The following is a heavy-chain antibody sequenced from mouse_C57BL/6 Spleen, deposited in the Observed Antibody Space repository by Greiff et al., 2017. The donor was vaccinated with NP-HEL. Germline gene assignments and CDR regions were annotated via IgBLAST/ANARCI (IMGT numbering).Heavy chain of an antibody. CDR1: GFTFSDYG. V-gene: IGHV5-17*01. CDR3: ARGGWLGWYFDV. J-gene: IGHJ1*03. Sequence: DVMLVESGGGLVKPGGSLKLSCAASGFTFSDYGMHWVRQAPEKGLEWVAYISSGSSTIYYADTVKGRFTISRDNAKNTLFLQMTSLRSEDTAMYYCARGGWLGWYFDVWGTGTTVTVSS. D-gene: IGHD2-3*01. CDR2: ISSGSSTI.